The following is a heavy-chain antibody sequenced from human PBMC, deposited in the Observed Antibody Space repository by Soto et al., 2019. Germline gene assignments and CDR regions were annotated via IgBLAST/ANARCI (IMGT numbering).Heavy chain of an antibody. CDR2: ISGSGGST. D-gene: IGHD3-3*01. J-gene: IGHJ4*02. CDR3: AKTFRDYFFSFDY. V-gene: IGHV3-23*01. CDR1: GFTFSSYA. Sequence: GGSLRLSCAASGFTFSSYAMSWVRHAPGKGLEWVSGISGSGGSTYYADSVKGRFTISRDNSKNTLHLQMNSLRAEDTAVYYCAKTFRDYFFSFDYWGQGTLVTVSS.